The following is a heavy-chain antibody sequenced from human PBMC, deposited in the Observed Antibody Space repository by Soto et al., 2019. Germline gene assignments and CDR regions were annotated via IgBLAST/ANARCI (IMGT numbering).Heavy chain of an antibody. CDR1: GFTVSSNY. CDR3: ARVLAADYYGMDG. J-gene: IGHJ6*02. Sequence: GGSLRLSCAASGFTVSSNYMSWVRQAPGKGLEWVSVIYSGGSTYYADSVKGRFTISRDNSKNTLYLQMNSLRAEDTAVYYCARVLAADYYGMDGWGQGTTVTV. D-gene: IGHD6-13*01. CDR2: IYSGGST. V-gene: IGHV3-53*01.